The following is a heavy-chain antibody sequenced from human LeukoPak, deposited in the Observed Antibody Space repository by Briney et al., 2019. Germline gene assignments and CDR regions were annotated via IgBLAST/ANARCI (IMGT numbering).Heavy chain of an antibody. J-gene: IGHJ6*03. CDR3: AKGYYDFWSDWDYMDV. CDR1: GFTFDDYA. D-gene: IGHD3-3*01. Sequence: GGSLRLSCAASGFTFDDYAMHWVRHAPGKGLEGVSGISWNSGSIGYADSVKGRFTISRDHAKNSLYLQMNSLRAEDMALYYCAKGYYDFWSDWDYMDVWGKGTTVTVSS. V-gene: IGHV3-9*03. CDR2: ISWNSGSI.